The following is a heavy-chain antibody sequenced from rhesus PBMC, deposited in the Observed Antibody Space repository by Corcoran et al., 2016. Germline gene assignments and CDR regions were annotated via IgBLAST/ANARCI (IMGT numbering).Heavy chain of an antibody. J-gene: IGHJ4*01. CDR2: IYGSGSST. CDR1: GGSISSSY. D-gene: IGHD1-44*02. CDR3: ARRYSGSYSFDY. V-gene: IGHV4-169*01. Sequence: QLQLQESGPGLVKPSETLSVTCAVSGGSISSSYWCWIRQAPGKGLEWIGYIYGSGSSTNYNPSRKSRVTMSVDRSKKQLSQKLSSVTTADTAVYYCARRYSGSYSFDYWGQGVLVTVSS.